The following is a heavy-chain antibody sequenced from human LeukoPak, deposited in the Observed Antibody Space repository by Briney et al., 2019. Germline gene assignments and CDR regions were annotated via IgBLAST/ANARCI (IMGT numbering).Heavy chain of an antibody. CDR3: ATGGLRLSPFDGIDI. CDR1: GFTFSSYE. J-gene: IGHJ3*02. Sequence: PGGSLRPSCVASGFTFSSYEMHWVRQAPGKGLEWVSNISTSDNAIYYADSVKGRFTISRDNAKNSLYLQMHSLRTEDSAVYYCATGGLRLSPFDGIDIWGQGTMVTVSS. D-gene: IGHD2/OR15-2a*01. V-gene: IGHV3-48*03. CDR2: ISTSDNAI.